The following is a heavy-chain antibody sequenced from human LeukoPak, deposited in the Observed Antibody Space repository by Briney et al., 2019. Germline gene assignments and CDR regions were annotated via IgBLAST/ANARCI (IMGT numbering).Heavy chain of an antibody. CDR1: GFTFSDYY. D-gene: IGHD6-19*01. V-gene: IGHV3-11*01. J-gene: IGHJ4*02. Sequence: GGSLRLSCAASGFTFSDYYMSWIRQAPGKGLEWVSYISSSGSTIYYADSVKGRFTISRDNSKNTLYLQMNSLRAEDTAVYYCAKAGSGWYYFDYWGQGTLVTVSS. CDR2: ISSSGSTI. CDR3: AKAGSGWYYFDY.